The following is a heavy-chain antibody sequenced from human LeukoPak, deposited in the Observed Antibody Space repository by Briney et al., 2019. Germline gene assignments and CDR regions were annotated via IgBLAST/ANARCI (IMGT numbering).Heavy chain of an antibody. CDR1: GAPITNYY. Sequence: SETLSLTCSVSGAPITNYYWSWIRQSPGKGLEWIGYHHYSGGTNYKASLKSRVTISIDTTRNQFSLTVTSVTAADMAVCYCARAPNYYYMDVWGKGTTVTVSS. J-gene: IGHJ6*03. CDR2: HHYSGGT. CDR3: ARAPNYYYMDV. V-gene: IGHV4-59*01. D-gene: IGHD2-8*01.